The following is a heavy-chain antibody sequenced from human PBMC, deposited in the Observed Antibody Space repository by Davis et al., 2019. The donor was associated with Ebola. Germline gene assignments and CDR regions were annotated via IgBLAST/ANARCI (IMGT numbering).Heavy chain of an antibody. J-gene: IGHJ4*02. CDR2: IYSGGST. CDR1: GFTVSSNY. Sequence: GGSLRLSCAASGFTVSSNYMSWVRQAPGKGLEWVSVIYSGGSTYYADSVKGRFTISRDNSKNTLYLQMNSLRAEDTAVYYCARDLVRSGSYYGSGYWGQGTLVTVSS. V-gene: IGHV3-66*01. D-gene: IGHD1-26*01. CDR3: ARDLVRSGSYYGSGY.